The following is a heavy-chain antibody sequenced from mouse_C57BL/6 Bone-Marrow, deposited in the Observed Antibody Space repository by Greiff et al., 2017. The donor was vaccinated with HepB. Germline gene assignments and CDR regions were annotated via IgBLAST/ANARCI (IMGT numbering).Heavy chain of an antibody. V-gene: IGHV14-4*01. CDR2: IDPENGDT. D-gene: IGHD2-5*01. CDR1: GFNIKDDY. CDR3: TTYSNHEGDY. Sequence: EVQLQQSGAELVRPGASVKLSCTASGFNIKDDYMHWVKQRPEQGLEWIGWIDPENGDTEYASKFQGKATITADTSSNTAYRQLSSLTSEDTAFYYCTTYSNHEGDYWGQGTSVTVSS. J-gene: IGHJ4*01.